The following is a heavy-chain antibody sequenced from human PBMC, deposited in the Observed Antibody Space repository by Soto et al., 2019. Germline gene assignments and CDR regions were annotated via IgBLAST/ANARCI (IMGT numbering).Heavy chain of an antibody. CDR3: ARGSGVRGVITKHNNWFDP. CDR1: GGSISSSSYY. D-gene: IGHD3-10*01. Sequence: SETLSLTCTVSGGSISSSSYYWGWIRQPPGKGLEWIGSIYYSGSTYYNPSLKSRVTISVDTSKNQFSLKLSSVTAADTAVYYCARGSGVRGVITKHNNWFDPWGQGTLVTVSS. V-gene: IGHV4-39*07. J-gene: IGHJ5*02. CDR2: IYYSGST.